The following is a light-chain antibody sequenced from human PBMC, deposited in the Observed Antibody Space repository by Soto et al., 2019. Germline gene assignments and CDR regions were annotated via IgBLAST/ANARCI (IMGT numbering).Light chain of an antibody. CDR1: SSNIGNKY. J-gene: IGLJ2*01. CDR3: GTWDSSLSDVI. V-gene: IGLV1-51*01. Sequence: QSVLTQPPSVSAAPGQNITISCSGSSSNIGNKYVSWYQQLPGTAPRLLIYDNNKRPSGIPDRFSGSESGTSATLDITGLQTGDEADYYCGTWDSSLSDVIFGGGTKVTVL. CDR2: DNN.